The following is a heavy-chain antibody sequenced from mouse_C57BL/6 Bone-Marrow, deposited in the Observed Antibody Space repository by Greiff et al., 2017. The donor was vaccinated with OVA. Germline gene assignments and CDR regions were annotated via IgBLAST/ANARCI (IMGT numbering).Heavy chain of an antibody. Sequence: QVQLQQPGAELVKPGASVKLSCKASGYTFTSYWMHWVKQRPGQGLEWIGMIHPNSGSTNYNEKFKSKATLTVDTSSSTAYMQLSSLTSEDSAVYYCARSKGYYGSSYFDYWGQGTTLTVSS. J-gene: IGHJ2*01. CDR1: GYTFTSYW. CDR3: ARSKGYYGSSYFDY. CDR2: IHPNSGST. D-gene: IGHD1-1*01. V-gene: IGHV1-64*01.